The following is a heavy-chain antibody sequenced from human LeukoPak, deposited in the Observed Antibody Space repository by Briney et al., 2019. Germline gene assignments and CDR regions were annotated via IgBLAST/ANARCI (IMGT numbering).Heavy chain of an antibody. D-gene: IGHD3-10*01. Sequence: SETLSLTCTVSGVSITSYYWTWIRQSAGKGLEWIGRIYTRGSTNYNPPLKSRVTLSVDTSKNRFSLKLISVTAADTAVYYYARYYGSGVDAFDFWGQGTMVTDSS. CDR1: GVSITSYY. J-gene: IGHJ3*01. CDR3: ARYYGSGVDAFDF. V-gene: IGHV4-4*07. CDR2: IYTRGST.